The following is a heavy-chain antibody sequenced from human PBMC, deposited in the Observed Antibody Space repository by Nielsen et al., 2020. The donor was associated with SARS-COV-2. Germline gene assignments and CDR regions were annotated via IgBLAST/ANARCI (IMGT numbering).Heavy chain of an antibody. Sequence: GESLKISCATSGFIFSSYWMSWVRQAPGKGLEWVAKIDQEGSEKNYVDSVKGRFTISRDNAKNSLFLQMNSLRVEDTAVYYCAKRPFDYWGQGTLVTVSS. V-gene: IGHV3-7*01. CDR3: AKRPFDY. CDR2: IDQEGSEK. CDR1: GFIFSSYW. J-gene: IGHJ4*02.